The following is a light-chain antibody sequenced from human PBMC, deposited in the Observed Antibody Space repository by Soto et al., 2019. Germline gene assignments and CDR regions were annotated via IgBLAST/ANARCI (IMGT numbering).Light chain of an antibody. Sequence: QSALTQPASVSGSPGQSITISCTGTSSDVGGYNYVSWYQQHPGKDPKLMIYEVSNRPSGVSNRFSGSKSGNTASLTISGLQADDEAEYYCSSYTTSSTRDMFGGGTKLTVL. J-gene: IGLJ3*02. V-gene: IGLV2-14*01. CDR1: SSDVGGYNY. CDR3: SSYTTSSTRDM. CDR2: EVS.